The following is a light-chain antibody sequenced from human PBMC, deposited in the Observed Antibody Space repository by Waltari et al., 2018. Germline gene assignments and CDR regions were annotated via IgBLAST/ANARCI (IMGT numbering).Light chain of an antibody. CDR3: CSYLGSNTWV. CDR2: GAN. CDR1: SSGVGNYDL. V-gene: IGLV2-23*01. Sequence: QSALTQPASVSGSPGQSITISCTGTSSGVGNYDLVSWYQHHPGKAPNLVIYGANERPSGVSNRFSGSKSGIAASLTISGLQAEDEADYYCCSYLGSNTWVFGGGTKLTVL. J-gene: IGLJ2*01.